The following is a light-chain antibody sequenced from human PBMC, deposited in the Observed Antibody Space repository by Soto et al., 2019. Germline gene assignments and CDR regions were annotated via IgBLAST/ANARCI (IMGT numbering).Light chain of an antibody. J-gene: IGLJ3*02. V-gene: IGLV2-11*01. CDR3: CSYAGSYTWV. CDR1: SSDVGGYNY. CDR2: DVS. Sequence: QSALTQPRSVSGSPGQSVTISCTGTSSDVGGYNYVSWYQQHPGKAPKVMIYDVSKRPSGVPDRFSGSKSGNTASLTISGIQAEDEADYYCCSYAGSYTWVFGGGTQLTV.